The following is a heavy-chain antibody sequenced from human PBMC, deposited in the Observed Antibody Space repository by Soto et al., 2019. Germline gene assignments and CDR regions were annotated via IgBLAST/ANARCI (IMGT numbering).Heavy chain of an antibody. Sequence: PSETLSLTCTVSGGSISSYYWSWIRQPPGKGLEWIGYIYYSGSTNYNPSLKSRVTISVDTSKNQFSLKLSSVTAADTAVYYCARAKRLGKLSWFDPWGQGTLVTVSS. D-gene: IGHD3-10*01. CDR3: ARAKRLGKLSWFDP. V-gene: IGHV4-59*01. CDR1: GGSISSYY. J-gene: IGHJ5*02. CDR2: IYYSGST.